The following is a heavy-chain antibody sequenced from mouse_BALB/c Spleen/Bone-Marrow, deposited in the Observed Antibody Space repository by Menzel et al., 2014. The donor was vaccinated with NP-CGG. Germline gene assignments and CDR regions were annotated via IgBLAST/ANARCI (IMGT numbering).Heavy chain of an antibody. J-gene: IGHJ4*01. CDR1: GYTFTRYT. CDR3: TIRYYAMDY. V-gene: IGHV1-4*01. Sequence: VNVLESGAELARPGASVKMSCQASGYTFTRYTMHWEKKRPGQGLEWIGYIIPNSGYSNYNQKFKDKATLTADKSSSTAYMQLSSLTSEDSAVYYCTIRYYAMDYWGQGTSVTVSS. CDR2: IIPNSGYS. D-gene: IGHD1-1*01.